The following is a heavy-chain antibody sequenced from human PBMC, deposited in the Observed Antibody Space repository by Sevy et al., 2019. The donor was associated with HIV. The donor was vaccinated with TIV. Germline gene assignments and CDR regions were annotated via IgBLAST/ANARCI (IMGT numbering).Heavy chain of an antibody. CDR3: VIDRIAAAGGYFDY. Sequence: SETLCLTCAVSGGSVSSGDYYWSWIRQPPGKGLEWIGYISYIGSTNYSPSLKSRVTISVDTSKNQFSLKLNSVTAADTAVYYCVIDRIAAAGGYFDYWGQGTLVTVSS. CDR1: GGSVSSGDYY. V-gene: IGHV4-61*08. D-gene: IGHD6-13*01. CDR2: ISYIGST. J-gene: IGHJ4*02.